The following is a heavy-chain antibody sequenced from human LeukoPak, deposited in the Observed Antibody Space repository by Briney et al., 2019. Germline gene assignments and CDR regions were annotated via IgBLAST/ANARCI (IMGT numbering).Heavy chain of an antibody. D-gene: IGHD2-2*01. Sequence: PSETLSLTCAVYGGSFSGYYWSWIRQPPGKGLEWIGEINHSGSTNYNPSLKSRVIISVDTSKNQFSLKLSSVTAADTAVYYCARGLKPAAYDYWGQGTLVTVSS. CDR1: GGSFSGYY. V-gene: IGHV4-34*01. CDR3: ARGLKPAAYDY. J-gene: IGHJ4*02. CDR2: INHSGST.